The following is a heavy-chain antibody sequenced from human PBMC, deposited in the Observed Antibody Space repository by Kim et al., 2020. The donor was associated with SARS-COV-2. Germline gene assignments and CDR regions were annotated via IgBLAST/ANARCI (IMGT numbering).Heavy chain of an antibody. V-gene: IGHV4-39*01. CDR3: ARHDNHYDSSGPIDY. J-gene: IGHJ4*02. Sequence: SETLSLTCTVSGGSISSSSYYWGWIRQPPGKGLEWIGSIYYSGSTYYNPSLKSRVTISVDTSKNQFSLKLSSVTAADTAVYYCARHDNHYDSSGPIDYWGQGTLVTVSS. D-gene: IGHD3-22*01. CDR1: GGSISSSSYY. CDR2: IYYSGST.